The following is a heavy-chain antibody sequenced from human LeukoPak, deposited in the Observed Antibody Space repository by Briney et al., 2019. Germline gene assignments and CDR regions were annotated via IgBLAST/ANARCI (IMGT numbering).Heavy chain of an antibody. D-gene: IGHD4-17*01. J-gene: IGHJ6*02. CDR2: ISGSGGST. CDR1: GFTFSSYA. Sequence: QAGGSLRLSCAASGFTFSSYAMSWVRQAPGKGLEWVSAISGSGGSTYYADSVKGRFTISRDNSKNTLYLQMNSLRAEDTAVYFCARDTDYGDYFDGMDVWGQGTTVTVSS. CDR3: ARDTDYGDYFDGMDV. V-gene: IGHV3-23*01.